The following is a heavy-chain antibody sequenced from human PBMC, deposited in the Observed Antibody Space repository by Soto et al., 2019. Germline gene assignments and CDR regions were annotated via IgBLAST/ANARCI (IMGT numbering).Heavy chain of an antibody. CDR1: GFTFSSYG. Sequence: GGSLRLSCAASGFTFSSYGMHWVRQASGKGLEWVAVIWYDGSNKYYADSVKGRFTISRDNSKNTLYLQMNSLRAEDTAVYYCARDGAVTSYRPNDAFDIWGQGTMVTVSS. D-gene: IGHD2-2*01. V-gene: IGHV3-33*01. J-gene: IGHJ3*02. CDR3: ARDGAVTSYRPNDAFDI. CDR2: IWYDGSNK.